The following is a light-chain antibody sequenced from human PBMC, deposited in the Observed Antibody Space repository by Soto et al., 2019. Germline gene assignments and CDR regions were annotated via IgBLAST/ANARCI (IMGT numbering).Light chain of an antibody. V-gene: IGLV1-36*01. CDR1: TSNIGNNP. CDR3: AAWDDDLNGVL. Sequence: QSVLTQPPSVSEAPRQRVTISCSGSTSNIGNNPVNWYQQLPGTAPKLLIYYNDQLPSGVSDRFSGSKSGTSASLAISGLQSEDEADYYCAAWDDDLNGVLFGGGTKVTVL. J-gene: IGLJ2*01. CDR2: YND.